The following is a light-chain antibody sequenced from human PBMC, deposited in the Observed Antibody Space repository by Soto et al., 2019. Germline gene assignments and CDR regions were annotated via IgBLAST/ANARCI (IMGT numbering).Light chain of an antibody. Sequence: QSVLTQPPSVSGAPGQMVTISCTGSSSNIGAGYDVHWYQQFPGTAPKLLIYANNNRPSGVPDRFSGSKSGTSASLAITGLQAEEQAHYYCQSYDNSLSAWVFGGGTQLTVL. CDR1: SSNIGAGYD. CDR2: ANN. V-gene: IGLV1-40*01. CDR3: QSYDNSLSAWV. J-gene: IGLJ3*02.